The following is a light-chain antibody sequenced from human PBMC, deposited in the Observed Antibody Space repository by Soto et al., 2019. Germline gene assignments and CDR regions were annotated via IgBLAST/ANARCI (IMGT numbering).Light chain of an antibody. V-gene: IGKV3-20*01. CDR2: GAS. CDR1: QSVSSSY. Sequence: EIVLTQSPGTLSLSPGERATLSCRASQSVSSSYLAWYQQKPGQAPRLLIYGASSRATGIPDRFSGSGSGIDFTLTISRLEPEDFALYDCQQYGSSPITFGQGTRLEIK. CDR3: QQYGSSPIT. J-gene: IGKJ5*01.